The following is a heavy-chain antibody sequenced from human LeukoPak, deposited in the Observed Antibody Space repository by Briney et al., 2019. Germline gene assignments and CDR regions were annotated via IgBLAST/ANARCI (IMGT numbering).Heavy chain of an antibody. V-gene: IGHV3-30*18. CDR3: AKDVGRVGASPFDY. D-gene: IGHD1-26*01. J-gene: IGHJ4*02. Sequence: GGSPRLSCAASGFTFSSYGMHWVRQAPGKGLEWVAVISYDGSNKYYADSVKGRFTISRDNSKNTLYLQMNSLRAEDTAVYYCAKDVGRVGASPFDYWGQGTLVTVSS. CDR1: GFTFSSYG. CDR2: ISYDGSNK.